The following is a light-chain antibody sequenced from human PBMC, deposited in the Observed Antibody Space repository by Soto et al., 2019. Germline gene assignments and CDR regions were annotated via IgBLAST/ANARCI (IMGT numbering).Light chain of an antibody. CDR2: NNN. V-gene: IGLV1-44*01. CDR3: AAWDDSLNGLV. J-gene: IGLJ1*01. Sequence: QSVLTQPPSASGTPGQRVTISCSGSSSNIGSNTVNWYQQLPGTAPKLLIYNNNQRPSGVPDRFSGSKSGTSASLAISGLQSEDEADYYGAAWDDSLNGLVFGTGTKVTV. CDR1: SSNIGSNT.